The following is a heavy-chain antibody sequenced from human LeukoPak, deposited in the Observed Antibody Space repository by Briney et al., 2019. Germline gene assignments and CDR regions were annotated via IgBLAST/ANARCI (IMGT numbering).Heavy chain of an antibody. CDR1: RFDFSTYS. Sequence: PGGSLRLSCAASRFDFSTYSMHWVRRAPGRGLEWLSYIDSRSSNIYYADSVKGRFPISRDNSTKSLSLQMNSLRAEDTAVFYCARGGARSSSYYYYGMDVWGLGTTVTVSS. J-gene: IGHJ6*02. CDR2: IDSRSSNI. V-gene: IGHV3-48*01. D-gene: IGHD6-13*01. CDR3: ARGGARSSSYYYYGMDV.